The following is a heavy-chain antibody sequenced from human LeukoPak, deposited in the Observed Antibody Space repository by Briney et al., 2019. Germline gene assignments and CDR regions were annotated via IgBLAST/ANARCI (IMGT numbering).Heavy chain of an antibody. CDR2: ISGSGGST. CDR3: AKDRRGYYGSGSYYDF. Sequence: GGSLRLSCAASGFTFSSYAITWVRQAPGKGLEWVSSISGSGGSTYYADSVKGRFTISRDNSKSTLDLQMNSLRAGDTAVYFCAKDRRGYYGSGSYYDFWGQGTLVTVSS. D-gene: IGHD3-10*01. V-gene: IGHV3-23*01. CDR1: GFTFSSYA. J-gene: IGHJ4*02.